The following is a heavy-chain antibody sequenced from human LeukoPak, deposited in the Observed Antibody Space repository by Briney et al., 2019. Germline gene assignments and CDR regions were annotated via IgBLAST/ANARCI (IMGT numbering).Heavy chain of an antibody. J-gene: IGHJ4*02. V-gene: IGHV3-48*03. Sequence: GGSLRLSCAASGFSFSSYEMNWVRQAPGKGLEWVSYIRSSGDTIYYADSVKGRFTISRDNARNSLYLQMNSLRAEDTAVYYCARALPLYDFWSGYHGSSLGYWGQGTLVTVSS. CDR2: IRSSGDTI. CDR1: GFSFSSYE. D-gene: IGHD3-3*01. CDR3: ARALPLYDFWSGYHGSSLGY.